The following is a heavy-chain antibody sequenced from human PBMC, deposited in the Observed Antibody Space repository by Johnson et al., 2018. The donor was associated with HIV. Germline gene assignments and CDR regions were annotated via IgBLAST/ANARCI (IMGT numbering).Heavy chain of an antibody. Sequence: DVQVVESGGGLVQPGGSLRLSCAASGFTFSSYWMTWVRQAPGKGLEWVANINQGESERNYVDALRGRFTISRDNAKNSLYLQMNSLSVEATAVYYCATYDTRVWRSFQIWGQGTMVTVSS. CDR2: INQGESER. V-gene: IGHV3-7*01. D-gene: IGHD2-8*01. CDR3: ATYDTRVWRSFQI. CDR1: GFTFSSYW. J-gene: IGHJ3*02.